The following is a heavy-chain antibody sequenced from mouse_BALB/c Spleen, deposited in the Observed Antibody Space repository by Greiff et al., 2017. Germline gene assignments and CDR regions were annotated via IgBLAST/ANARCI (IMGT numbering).Heavy chain of an antibody. CDR2: ISDGGSYT. J-gene: IGHJ4*01. CDR3: AREKDYDYDDAMDY. D-gene: IGHD2-4*01. V-gene: IGHV5-4*02. Sequence: EVKLVESGGGLVKPGGSLKLSCAASGFTFSDYYMYWVRQTPEKRLEWVATISDGGSYTYYPDSVKGRFTISRDNAKNNLYLQMSSLKSEDTAMYYCAREKDYDYDDAMDYWGQGTSVTVSS. CDR1: GFTFSDYY.